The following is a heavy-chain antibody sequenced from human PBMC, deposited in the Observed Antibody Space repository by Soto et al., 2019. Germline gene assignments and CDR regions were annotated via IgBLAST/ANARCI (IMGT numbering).Heavy chain of an antibody. J-gene: IGHJ4*02. CDR1: GFTFRNYG. CDR3: AKGVGSSGRFES. D-gene: IGHD1-26*01. Sequence: PGWSLILSCAASGFTFRNYGMYWLRQAPGKGLEWVAVITYDGTKKFYSDSVKGRFNIYGGNSDNMLYLHMNSLRRDDTAIYYCAKGVGSSGRFESWCQGTLV. V-gene: IGHV3-30*18. CDR2: ITYDGTKK.